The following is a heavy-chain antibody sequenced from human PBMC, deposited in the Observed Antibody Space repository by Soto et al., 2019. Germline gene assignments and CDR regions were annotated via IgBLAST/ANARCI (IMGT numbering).Heavy chain of an antibody. J-gene: IGHJ4*02. CDR3: ARGGLEPLDY. CDR1: GFNLGSYW. V-gene: IGHV3-74*01. D-gene: IGHD1-1*01. CDR2: INDYGTTI. Sequence: GGSLRLSCAASGFNLGSYWMHWVRQAPGKGLVWVSRINDYGTTINYAESVEGRFTISRDDAKSEVYLQMNNLRAEDTAVYYCARGGLEPLDYWGQGALVTVYS.